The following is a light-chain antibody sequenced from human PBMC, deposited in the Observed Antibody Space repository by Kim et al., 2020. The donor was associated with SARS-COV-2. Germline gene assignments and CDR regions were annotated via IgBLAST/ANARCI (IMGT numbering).Light chain of an antibody. Sequence: EIVMTQSPATLSVSPGERATLSCRASQSVSSRLAWYQQRPGQAPRLLIYGAFNRATGIPARFSGSGSGTEFTLTISSLQSEDFAVYYCQQYNNWPPPWTFGQGTKVEI. CDR3: QQYNNWPPPWT. CDR1: QSVSSR. J-gene: IGKJ1*01. V-gene: IGKV3-15*01. CDR2: GAF.